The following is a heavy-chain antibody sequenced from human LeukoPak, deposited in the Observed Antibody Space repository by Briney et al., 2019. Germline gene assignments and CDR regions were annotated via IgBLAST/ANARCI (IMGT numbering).Heavy chain of an antibody. Sequence: ASVKVSCKASGYTFTSYDINWVRQATGQGLEWMGWMNPNSGNTGYAQKFQGRVTMTRNTSISTAYMGLSSLRSEDTAVYYCARASSIAARPRYYYMDVWGKGTTVTASS. CDR1: GYTFTSYD. D-gene: IGHD6-6*01. J-gene: IGHJ6*03. CDR2: MNPNSGNT. CDR3: ARASSIAARPRYYYMDV. V-gene: IGHV1-8*01.